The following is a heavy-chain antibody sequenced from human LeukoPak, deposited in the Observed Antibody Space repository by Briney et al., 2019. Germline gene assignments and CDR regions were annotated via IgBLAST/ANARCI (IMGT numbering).Heavy chain of an antibody. CDR3: ARESCSGGSCYYFDY. J-gene: IGHJ4*02. V-gene: IGHV3-11*06. CDR2: ISSSSSYT. CDR1: GFTFSDYY. D-gene: IGHD2-15*01. Sequence: PGGSLRLSCAASGFTFSDYYMSRIRQAPGKGLEWVSYISSSSSYTNYADSVKGRFTISRDNAKNSLYLQMSSLRAEDTAVYYSARESCSGGSCYYFDYWGQGTLVTVSS.